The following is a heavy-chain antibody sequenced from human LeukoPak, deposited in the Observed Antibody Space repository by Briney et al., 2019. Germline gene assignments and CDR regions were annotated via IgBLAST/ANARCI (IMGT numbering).Heavy chain of an antibody. CDR2: GHKSGST. Sequence: SETLSLTCTVSGASISSDYWTWIRQPPGKGLEWIGCGHKSGSTYYNPSLKSRVTISVDTSKNQFSLKLSSVTAADTAVYYCARGDSGSHYGWFDPWGQGTLVTVSS. CDR3: ARGDSGSHYGWFDP. D-gene: IGHD1-26*01. CDR1: GASISSDY. V-gene: IGHV4-59*08. J-gene: IGHJ5*02.